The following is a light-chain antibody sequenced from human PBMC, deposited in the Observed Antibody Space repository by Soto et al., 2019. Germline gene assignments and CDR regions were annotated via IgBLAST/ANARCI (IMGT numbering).Light chain of an antibody. J-gene: IGKJ5*01. CDR3: QQYGSSFPVT. V-gene: IGKV3-20*01. CDR2: GAS. Sequence: IVLTQSTGTLPLSPRERATLSCRASQSVSSSYLAWYQQKPGQAPRLLIYGASSRATGIPDRFSGSGSGTDFTLTISRLEPEDFAVYYCQQYGSSFPVTFGQGTRLEIK. CDR1: QSVSSSY.